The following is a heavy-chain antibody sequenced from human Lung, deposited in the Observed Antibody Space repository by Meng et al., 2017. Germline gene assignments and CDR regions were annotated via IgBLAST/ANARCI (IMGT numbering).Heavy chain of an antibody. Sequence: QVQVQQWGQRLLKPSETLSLTWVVPGRSFSDYYWSWIRQPPGKGLEWIGEINHSGSTNYNPSLESRATISVDTSQNNLSLKLSSVTAADSAVYYCARGPTTMAHDFDYWGQGTLVTVSS. CDR1: GRSFSDYY. CDR2: INHSGST. J-gene: IGHJ4*02. D-gene: IGHD4-11*01. V-gene: IGHV4-34*02. CDR3: ARGPTTMAHDFDY.